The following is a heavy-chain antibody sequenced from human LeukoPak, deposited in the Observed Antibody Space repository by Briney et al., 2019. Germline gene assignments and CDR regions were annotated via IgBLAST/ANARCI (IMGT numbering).Heavy chain of an antibody. V-gene: IGHV4-59*01. CDR2: VHVSGST. Sequence: MTSETLSLTCTVSGVSMTNYFWSWIRQSPGKGLEWIGYVHVSGSTNYNPSLKSRVTISVDTSKNQFSLKLSSVTAADTAVYYCARDLGSIAARHGDAFDIWGQGTMVTVSS. CDR1: GVSMTNYF. J-gene: IGHJ3*02. CDR3: ARDLGSIAARHGDAFDI. D-gene: IGHD6-6*01.